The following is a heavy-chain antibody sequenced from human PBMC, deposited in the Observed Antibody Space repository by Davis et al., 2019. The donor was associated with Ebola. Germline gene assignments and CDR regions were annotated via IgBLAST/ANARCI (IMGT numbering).Heavy chain of an antibody. CDR3: GKGKLEELDY. CDR1: GYFFTSYY. J-gene: IGHJ4*02. V-gene: IGHV1-46*01. D-gene: IGHD1/OR15-1a*01. CDR2: INTSDGFT. Sequence: ASVTVSCKASGYFFTSYYMHWVRRAPGHGLEWMGTINTSDGFTSYAQEFQGRVTITRDTSTSTVYMDLRSLRSEDTAVYYCGKGKLEELDYWGQGTLVTVSS.